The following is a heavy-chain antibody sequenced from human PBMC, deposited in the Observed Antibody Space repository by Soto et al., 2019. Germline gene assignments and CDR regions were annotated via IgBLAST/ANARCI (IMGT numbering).Heavy chain of an antibody. CDR1: GFTFSSYG. D-gene: IGHD3-10*01. CDR3: ANGDRVLWFGELLPPYYGMDV. CDR2: ISYDGSNK. Sequence: GGSLRLSCAASGFTFSSYGMHWVRQAPGKWLEWVAVISYDGSNKYYADSVKGRFTISRDNSKNTLYLQMNSLRAEDTAVYYCANGDRVLWFGELLPPYYGMDVWGQGXTVTVSS. J-gene: IGHJ6*02. V-gene: IGHV3-30*18.